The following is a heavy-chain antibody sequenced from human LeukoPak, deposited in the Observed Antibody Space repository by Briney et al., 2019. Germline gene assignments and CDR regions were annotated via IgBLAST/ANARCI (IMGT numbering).Heavy chain of an antibody. D-gene: IGHD3-3*01. CDR3: AKDFLGGVVITPHFDY. V-gene: IGHV3-30*18. J-gene: IGHJ4*02. Sequence: PGRSLRLSCAASGFTFSSYGMHWVRQAPGEGLEWVAVISYDGSNKYYADSVKGRFTISRDNSKNTLYLQMNSLRAEDTAVYYCAKDFLGGVVITPHFDYWGQGTLVTVSS. CDR1: GFTFSSYG. CDR2: ISYDGSNK.